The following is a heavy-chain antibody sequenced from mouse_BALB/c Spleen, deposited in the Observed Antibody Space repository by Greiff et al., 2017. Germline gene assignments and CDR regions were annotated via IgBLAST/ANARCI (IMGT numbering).Heavy chain of an antibody. D-gene: IGHD2-4*01. V-gene: IGHV2-4-1*01. J-gene: IGHJ3*01. CDR1: GFSLPSSG. Sequence: QVQLQQSGPGLVQPSQCLSISCTVSGFSLPSSGVHWVRQSPGKGLAWLGVVCSGGSTDYNAAFISRLSISKDNSKSQVFFKMNSLQADDTAIYYCARMGDYGYWGQGTLVTVSA. CDR2: VCSGGST. CDR3: ARMGDYGY.